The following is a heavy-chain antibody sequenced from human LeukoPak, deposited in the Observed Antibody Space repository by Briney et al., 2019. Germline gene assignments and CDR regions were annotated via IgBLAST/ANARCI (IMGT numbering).Heavy chain of an antibody. V-gene: IGHV1-69*01. CDR2: IIPIFGTA. J-gene: IGHJ4*02. Sequence: SVKVSCKASGGTFSSYAINWVRQAPGQGLEWMGGIIPIFGTANYAQKFQDRVTITADESTSTAYMELSSLRSEDTVIYYCASRLYCSNTRCRNFPFAYWGQGTLVTVSS. D-gene: IGHD2-2*01. CDR1: GGTFSSYA. CDR3: ASRLYCSNTRCRNFPFAY.